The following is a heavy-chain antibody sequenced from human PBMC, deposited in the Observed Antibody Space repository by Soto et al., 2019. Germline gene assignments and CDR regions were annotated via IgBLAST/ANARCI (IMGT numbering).Heavy chain of an antibody. CDR3: AREGFGKSNWFDP. D-gene: IGHD3-10*01. CDR1: GASISSGNYY. Sequence: QVQLQESGPGLVKPSQTQSLTCTVSGASISSGNYYWNWIRQSPGKGLEWIGYIYYSGSAYYNPSLRSRVTMSVDMSKNQFSLNLSSVTAADTAVYYCAREGFGKSNWFDPWGQGTLVTVSS. J-gene: IGHJ5*02. CDR2: IYYSGSA. V-gene: IGHV4-30-4*01.